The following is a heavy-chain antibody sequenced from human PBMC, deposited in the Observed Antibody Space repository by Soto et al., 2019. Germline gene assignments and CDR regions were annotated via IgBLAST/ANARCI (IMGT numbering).Heavy chain of an antibody. CDR3: ARDGYSGYDYYFDY. CDR1: GYTFTSYC. J-gene: IGHJ4*02. CDR2: ISAYNGNT. D-gene: IGHD5-12*01. V-gene: IGHV1-18*01. Sequence: GASVKVSCKASGYTFTSYCSSWVRQATGQGLEWMGWISAYNGNTNYAQKLQGRVTMTTDTSTSTAYMELRSLRSDDTAVYYCARDGYSGYDYYFDYWGQGTLVTVSS.